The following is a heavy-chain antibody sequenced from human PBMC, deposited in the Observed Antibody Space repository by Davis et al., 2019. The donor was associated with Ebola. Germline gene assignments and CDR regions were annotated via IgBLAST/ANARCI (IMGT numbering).Heavy chain of an antibody. CDR2: ISSSRSYI. CDR3: AGERAAAYFDY. Sequence: GASLRLSCAASGFTFSSYSMNWVRQAPGKGLEWVASISSSRSYIYYAASVKGRFTISRDNAKKSLYLQMTSLRAEDTAVYYCAGERAAAYFDYWGQGTLVTVSS. V-gene: IGHV3-21*01. D-gene: IGHD6-13*01. J-gene: IGHJ4*02. CDR1: GFTFSSYS.